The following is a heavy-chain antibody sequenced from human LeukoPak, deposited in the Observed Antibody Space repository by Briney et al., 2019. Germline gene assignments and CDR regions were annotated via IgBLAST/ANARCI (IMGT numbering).Heavy chain of an antibody. CDR3: ARRGSITSAVSWFDP. J-gene: IGHJ5*02. V-gene: IGHV3-21*01. CDR1: VFIFSSYT. D-gene: IGHD6-13*01. CDR2: ITSSSSYI. Sequence: GGSLRLSCAVSVFIFSSYTMNWVRQAPGKGPEWVSSITSSSSYIYYADSVKGRFTISRDNAKSSLYLQMNSLRAEDTAVYYCARRGSITSAVSWFDPWGQGTLVIVSS.